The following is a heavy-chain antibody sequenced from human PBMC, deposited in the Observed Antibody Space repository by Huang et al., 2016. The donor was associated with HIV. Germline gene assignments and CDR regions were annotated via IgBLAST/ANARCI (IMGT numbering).Heavy chain of an antibody. J-gene: IGHJ4*02. V-gene: IGHV3-33*04. CDR2: IRNDGMKK. CDR1: GFILSNYG. Sequence: VQLIESGGGVVQPGKSLRRSCATSGFILSNYGMHWVRQAPGKGLKGVSFIRNDGMKKNYADSVRGRFTVGRDNGNNTLFLQMRSLGVDDTAVYYCARGDYYDSSGYHPGYFDYWGQGILVTVSS. CDR3: ARGDYYDSSGYHPGYFDY. D-gene: IGHD3-22*01.